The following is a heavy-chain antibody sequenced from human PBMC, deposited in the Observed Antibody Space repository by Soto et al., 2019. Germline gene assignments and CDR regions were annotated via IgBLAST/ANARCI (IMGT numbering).Heavy chain of an antibody. CDR1: GGSISSSSYY. V-gene: IGHV4-39*01. D-gene: IGHD5-12*01. CDR2: IYYSGST. CDR3: ARQKMATIYYYYGMDV. J-gene: IGHJ6*02. Sequence: ASETLSLTCTVSGGSISSSSYYWGWIRQPPGKGLEWIGSIYYSGSTYYNPSLKSRVTISVDTSKNQFSLKLSSVTAADTAVYYCARQKMATIYYYYGMDVWGQGTTVTVSS.